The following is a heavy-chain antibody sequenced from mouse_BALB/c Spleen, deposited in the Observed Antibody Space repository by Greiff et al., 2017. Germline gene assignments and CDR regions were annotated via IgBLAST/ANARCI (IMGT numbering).Heavy chain of an antibody. CDR2: ISSGGST. D-gene: IGHD2-13*01. J-gene: IGHJ1*01. V-gene: IGHV5-6-5*01. Sequence: EVKVVESGGGLVKPGGSLKLSCAASGFTFSSYAMSWVRQTPEKRLEWVASISSGGSTYYPDSVKGRFTISRDNARNILYLQMSSLRSEDTAMYYCARGDYSPSDWYFDVWGAGTTVTVSS. CDR1: GFTFSSYA. CDR3: ARGDYSPSDWYFDV.